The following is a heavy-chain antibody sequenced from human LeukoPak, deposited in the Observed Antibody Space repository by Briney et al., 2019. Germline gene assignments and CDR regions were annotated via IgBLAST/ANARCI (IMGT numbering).Heavy chain of an antibody. D-gene: IGHD6-13*01. Sequence: SETLSLTCAVYGGSFSGYYWSWIRQPPGKGLEWIGEINHSGSTNYNPSLKSRVTISVDTSKNQFSLKLSSVTAADTAVYYCARGVGSWYKGKRFDYWGQGTLVTVSS. CDR3: ARGVGSWYKGKRFDY. CDR2: INHSGST. CDR1: GGSFSGYY. V-gene: IGHV4-34*01. J-gene: IGHJ4*02.